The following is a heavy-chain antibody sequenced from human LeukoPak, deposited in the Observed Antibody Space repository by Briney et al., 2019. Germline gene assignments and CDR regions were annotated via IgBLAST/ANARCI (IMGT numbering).Heavy chain of an antibody. D-gene: IGHD4-17*01. Sequence: GGSLRLSCVASRFTFNTYAVNWVRQAPGKGLEWVSAISSNGDITYYADSVRGRFTISRDNSKNTVFLQMNSLRAEDTAVYYCAKDPTVTTPFDYWGQGTLVTVSS. V-gene: IGHV3-23*01. CDR3: AKDPTVTTPFDY. CDR2: ISSNGDIT. CDR1: RFTFNTYA. J-gene: IGHJ4*02.